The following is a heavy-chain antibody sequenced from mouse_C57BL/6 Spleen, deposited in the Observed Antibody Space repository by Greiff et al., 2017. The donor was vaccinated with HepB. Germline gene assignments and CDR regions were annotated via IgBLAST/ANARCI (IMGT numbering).Heavy chain of an antibody. CDR3: TRDYGRGGFMDY. V-gene: IGHV5-9-1*02. CDR1: GFTFSSYA. J-gene: IGHJ4*01. Sequence: EVQVVESGEGLVKPGGSLKLSCAASGFTFSSYAMSWVRQTPEKRLEWVAYISSGGDYIYYADTVKGRFTISRDNARNTLYLQMSSLKSEDTAMYYCTRDYGRGGFMDYWGQGTSVTVSS. D-gene: IGHD1-1*01. CDR2: ISSGGDYI.